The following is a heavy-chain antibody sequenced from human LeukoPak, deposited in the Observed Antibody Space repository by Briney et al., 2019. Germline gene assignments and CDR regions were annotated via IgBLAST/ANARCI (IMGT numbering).Heavy chain of an antibody. D-gene: IGHD3-10*01. J-gene: IGHJ4*02. CDR1: GGSFSGYY. CDR3: ARGAIYGSGSYYKF. CDR2: INHSGST. V-gene: IGHV4-34*01. Sequence: SSETLSLTCAVYGGSFSGYYWSWIRQPPGKGLEWIGEINHSGSTNYNPSLKSRVTISVDTSKNQFSVKVSSVTAADTAVYYCARGAIYGSGSYYKFWGQGTLVTVSS.